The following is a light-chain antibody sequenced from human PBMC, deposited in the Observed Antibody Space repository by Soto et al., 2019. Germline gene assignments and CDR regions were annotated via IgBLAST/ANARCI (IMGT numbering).Light chain of an antibody. CDR3: SSYTSSSTGV. CDR2: DVS. J-gene: IGLJ1*01. CDR1: SSDVGGFKY. Sequence: SALNQPAPVSGAPGQSITISCTGNSSDVGGFKYVSWYQQHPGKAPKLMIYDVSNRPSGVSNRFSGSKSGNTASLTISGLQAEDEADYYCSSYTSSSTGVFGTGTKVTVL. V-gene: IGLV2-14*01.